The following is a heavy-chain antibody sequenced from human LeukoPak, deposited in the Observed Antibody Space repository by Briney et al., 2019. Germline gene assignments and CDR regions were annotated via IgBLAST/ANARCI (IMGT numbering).Heavy chain of an antibody. J-gene: IGHJ4*02. Sequence: GASLQISCQCSGYIFTTYWIGWVRQLPGKGLEWMGIIYPGDSDTRYNPSFQGRVTFSVDTSINTAYLQWNSLKASDTAMFYCARQAGSAYDYFDYWGQGTLVPVSS. V-gene: IGHV5-51*01. D-gene: IGHD1-1*01. CDR2: IYPGDSDT. CDR3: ARQAGSAYDYFDY. CDR1: GYIFTTYW.